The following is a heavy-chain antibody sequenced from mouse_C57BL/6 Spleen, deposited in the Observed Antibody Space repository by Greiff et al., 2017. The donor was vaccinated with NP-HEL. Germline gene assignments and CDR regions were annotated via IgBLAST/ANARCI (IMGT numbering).Heavy chain of an antibody. CDR2: IRSKSNNYAT. J-gene: IGHJ3*01. V-gene: IGHV10-1*01. D-gene: IGHD2-4*01. CDR1: GFSFNTYA. Sequence: EVKLVESGGGLVQPKGSLKLSCAASGFSFNTYAMSWVRQAPGKGLEWVARIRSKSNNYATYYADSVKDRFTISRDDSESMLYLQMNNLKTEDTAMYYCVYDSLFAYWGQGTLVTVSA. CDR3: VYDSLFAY.